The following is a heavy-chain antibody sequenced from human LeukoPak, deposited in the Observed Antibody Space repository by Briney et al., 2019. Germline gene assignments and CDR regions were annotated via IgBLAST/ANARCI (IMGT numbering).Heavy chain of an antibody. J-gene: IGHJ4*02. D-gene: IGHD3-22*01. CDR2: INPNSGGT. CDR1: GYTFTIYY. V-gene: IGHV1-2*02. CDR3: ARGRYYYDSSGYRSSHYY. Sequence: ASVNVSCKASGYTFTIYYMHWVRQAHGQGIEWMGWINPNSGGTNYAQKFQGRVTMTRDTSISTANMELSRLRSDDTAVYYCARGRYYYDSSGYRSSHYYWGQGTLVTVSS.